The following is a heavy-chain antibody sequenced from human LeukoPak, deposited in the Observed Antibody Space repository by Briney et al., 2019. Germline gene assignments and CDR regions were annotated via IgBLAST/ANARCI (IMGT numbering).Heavy chain of an antibody. J-gene: IGHJ4*02. Sequence: PGGSLRLSCAASGFSFSASAMHWVRQASGKGLEWVGRIRSKANSYATAYAASVKGRFTISRDDSKNTAYLQMNSLKTEDTAVYCCTSSGGRTARDYWGQGTLVTVSA. V-gene: IGHV3-73*01. D-gene: IGHD2-8*02. CDR1: GFSFSASA. CDR3: TSSGGRTARDY. CDR2: IRSKANSYAT.